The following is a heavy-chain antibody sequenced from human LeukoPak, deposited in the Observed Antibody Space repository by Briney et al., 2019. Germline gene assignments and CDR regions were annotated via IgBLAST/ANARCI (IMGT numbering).Heavy chain of an antibody. J-gene: IGHJ4*02. D-gene: IGHD3-9*01. CDR1: GFTFSSSW. CDR3: VRALNGADDY. CDR2: INPDGSTT. Sequence: GGSLRLSCAASGFTFSSSWMHWVRQAPGKGLVWVSRINPDGSTTTYADSVKGRFTISRDNAKNTLYLQMNSLRAEDTAFYYCVRALNGADDYWGRGTLVTVSS. V-gene: IGHV3-74*01.